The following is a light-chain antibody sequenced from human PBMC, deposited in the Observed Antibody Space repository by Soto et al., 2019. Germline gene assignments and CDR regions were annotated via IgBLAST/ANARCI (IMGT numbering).Light chain of an antibody. Sequence: DIQMTQSPSSLSASVGDRVTITCRASQSIYSSLNWYHQKPGKAPKLLIYAASNLQRGVPSRFSGSGSETDFTLSISSLQAEDFATYYCQQSYSAPYTFGQGTKLEI. CDR2: AAS. CDR3: QQSYSAPYT. V-gene: IGKV1-39*01. J-gene: IGKJ2*01. CDR1: QSIYSS.